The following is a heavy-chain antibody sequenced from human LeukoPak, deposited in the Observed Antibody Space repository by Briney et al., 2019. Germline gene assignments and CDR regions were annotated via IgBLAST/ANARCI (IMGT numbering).Heavy chain of an antibody. Sequence: SETLSLTCSVSGDSISMHYWSWIRQPPGKGLEWIGYIYYSGSTNYNPSLKSRVTISVDTSKNQFSLKLSSVTAADTAVYYCARDFNYYDSSGYFSRGAFDIWGQGTMVTVSS. CDR3: ARDFNYYDSSGYFSRGAFDI. V-gene: IGHV4-59*11. CDR1: GDSISMHY. J-gene: IGHJ3*02. D-gene: IGHD3-22*01. CDR2: IYYSGST.